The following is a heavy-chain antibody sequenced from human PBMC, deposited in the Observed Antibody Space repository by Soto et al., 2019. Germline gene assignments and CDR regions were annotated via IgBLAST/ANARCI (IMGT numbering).Heavy chain of an antibody. CDR1: GFTFNLYA. J-gene: IGHJ6*02. CDR3: AKDMVVVLAAMAGGGYYYYGMDV. Sequence: GGSLRLSCTASGFTFNLYAMAWARQAPGKGLEWVSTIDYTGGATHYADSVKGRFIISGDNSKNNLSLQMNNLRAEDTAVYYCAKDMVVVLAAMAGGGYYYYGMDVWGQGTTVTVSS. V-gene: IGHV3-23*01. CDR2: IDYTGGAT. D-gene: IGHD2-2*01.